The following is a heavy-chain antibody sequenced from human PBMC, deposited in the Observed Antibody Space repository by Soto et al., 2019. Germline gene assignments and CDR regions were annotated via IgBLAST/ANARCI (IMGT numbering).Heavy chain of an antibody. CDR3: ARGRGSSGWYGDY. V-gene: IGHV1-3*01. D-gene: IGHD6-19*01. CDR1: GYTFTSYA. Sequence: QVQLVQSGAEVKKPGASVKVSCKASGYTFTSYAMHWVRQAPGQRLEWMGWINAGNGNTKYSQKFQGRVTITRDTSASTAYMELSSLRSEDTAVHYCARGRGSSGWYGDYWGQGTLVTVSS. CDR2: INAGNGNT. J-gene: IGHJ4*02.